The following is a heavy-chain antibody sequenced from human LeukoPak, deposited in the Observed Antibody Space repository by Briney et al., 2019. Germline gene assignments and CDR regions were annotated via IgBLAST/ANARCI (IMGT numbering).Heavy chain of an antibody. Sequence: GGSLRLSCAASGFTFSSYWMSWVRQAPGKGLEWVANIKQDGSEKYYVDPVKGRFTISRDNAKNSLYLQMNSLRAEDTAVYYCASNYYGSGSYSNDAFDIWGQGTMVTVSS. D-gene: IGHD3-10*01. CDR3: ASNYYGSGSYSNDAFDI. CDR2: IKQDGSEK. CDR1: GFTFSSYW. J-gene: IGHJ3*02. V-gene: IGHV3-7*01.